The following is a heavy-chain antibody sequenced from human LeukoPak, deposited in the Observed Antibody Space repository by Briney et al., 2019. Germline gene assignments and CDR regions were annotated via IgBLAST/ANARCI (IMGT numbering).Heavy chain of an antibody. V-gene: IGHV3-33*01. CDR2: IRDDGSEK. J-gene: IGHJ3*02. D-gene: IGHD3-10*01. CDR3: ARDGNFGYDAFDI. Sequence: GGSLRLSCAASGFTFSSYGMHWVRQAPGKGLEWVAVIRDDGSEKYYADSVKGRFSISRDNSENTLSLQVNSLRAEDTAVYYCARDGNFGYDAFDIWGQGTMVTVPS. CDR1: GFTFSSYG.